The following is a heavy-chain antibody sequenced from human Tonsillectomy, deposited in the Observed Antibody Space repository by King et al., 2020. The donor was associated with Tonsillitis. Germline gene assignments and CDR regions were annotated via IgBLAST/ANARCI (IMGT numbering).Heavy chain of an antibody. D-gene: IGHD6-13*01. CDR1: GGSINSYY. V-gene: IGHV4-59*01. Sequence: VQLQESGPGLVKPSETLALTCNVSGGSINSYYWSWIRQPPGKGLEGIGNIYYIGSTNYKPSLKSRLNISVDKSKNQFSLKLSSVTAADTAVYYCARGGGEQLWYFDHWGQGTLVTVSS. CDR2: IYYIGST. CDR3: ARGGGEQLWYFDH. J-gene: IGHJ4*02.